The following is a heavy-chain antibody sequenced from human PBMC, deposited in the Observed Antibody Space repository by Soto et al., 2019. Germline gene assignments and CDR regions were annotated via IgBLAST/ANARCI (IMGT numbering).Heavy chain of an antibody. CDR2: IKQDGSEK. D-gene: IGHD3-10*01. CDR1: GFTLSSYW. V-gene: IGHV3-7*03. J-gene: IGHJ6*02. Sequence: EVQLVESGGGLVQPGGSLRLSCAASGFTLSSYWMSWVRQAPGKGLEWVANIKQDGSEKYYVDSVKGRFTISRDNAKNSLYLQMNSLRAEDTAGYYCARRSYYYGSVYYYGMDVWGQGTTVTVSS. CDR3: ARRSYYYGSVYYYGMDV.